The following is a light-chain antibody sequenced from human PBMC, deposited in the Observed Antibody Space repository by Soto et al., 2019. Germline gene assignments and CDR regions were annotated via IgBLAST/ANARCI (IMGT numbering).Light chain of an antibody. V-gene: IGKV1-9*01. J-gene: IGKJ4*01. CDR2: AAT. CDR3: KQLNVYPRS. CDR1: QGISTY. Sequence: IQLTQSPSSLSASVGDRVTITCRASQGISTYLAWYQQKPGSAPKLLIYAATTLQSGVPSRFSGNGSGNEFTITINNLQPEYFVNYFCKQLNVYPRSFSRGTKVEIK.